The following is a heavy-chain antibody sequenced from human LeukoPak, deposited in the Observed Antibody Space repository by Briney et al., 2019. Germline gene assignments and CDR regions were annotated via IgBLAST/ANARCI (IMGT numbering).Heavy chain of an antibody. J-gene: IGHJ4*02. CDR2: INHSGST. V-gene: IGHV4-34*01. Sequence: PSETLSLTCAVYGGSFSGYYWSWIRQPPGKGLEWIGEINHSGSTNYNPSLKSRVTISVDTSKNQFSLKLSSVTAADTAVYYCARFSYGSGSYFLDYWGQGTLVTVSS. D-gene: IGHD3-10*01. CDR1: GGSFSGYY. CDR3: ARFSYGSGSYFLDY.